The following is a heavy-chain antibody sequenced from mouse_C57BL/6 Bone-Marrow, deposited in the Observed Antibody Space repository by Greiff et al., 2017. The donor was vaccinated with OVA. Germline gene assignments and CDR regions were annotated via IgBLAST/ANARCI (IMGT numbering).Heavy chain of an antibody. D-gene: IGHD1-1*01. V-gene: IGHV5-9-1*02. J-gene: IGHJ1*03. CDR1: GFTFSSYA. CDR2: ISSGGDYI. CDR3: TRALSYGSSYWYFDV. Sequence: EVKLVESGEGLVKPGGSLKLSCAASGFTFSSYAMSWVRQTPEKRLEWVAYISSGGDYIYYADTVKGRFTISRDNARNTLYLQMSSLKSEDTAMYYCTRALSYGSSYWYFDVRGTGTTVTVSS.